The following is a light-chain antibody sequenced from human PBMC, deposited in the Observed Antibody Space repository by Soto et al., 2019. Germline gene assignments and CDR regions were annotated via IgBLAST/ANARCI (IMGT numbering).Light chain of an antibody. CDR1: QAINKN. CDR2: DAS. V-gene: IGKV1-39*01. Sequence: DIQMTQSPSSLSASVGDRVTITCRASQAINKNLNWYRHKLGKAPELLIYDASDSQSGVPSRFSGSGSGADFTLIIRGLQPEYFATYYCQQSYNSPYTFGQGTKLEIK. J-gene: IGKJ2*01. CDR3: QQSYNSPYT.